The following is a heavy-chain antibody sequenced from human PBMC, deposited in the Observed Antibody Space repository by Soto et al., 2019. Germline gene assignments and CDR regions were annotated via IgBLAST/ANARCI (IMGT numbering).Heavy chain of an antibody. J-gene: IGHJ3*02. CDR3: AIDHIGYCSSNNCDAGMIVIDI. CDR2: IYRGGDT. CDR1: GFTVSNNH. D-gene: IGHD2-2*01. Sequence: GGSLRLSCAASGFTVSNNHMTWVRQAPGEELERVTIIYRGGDTYYADSMKGRFTISRDNSKNTVFLQMNSLRAENTAVYYCAIDHIGYCSSNNCDAGMIVIDIWGQGTMVTVSS. V-gene: IGHV3-66*01.